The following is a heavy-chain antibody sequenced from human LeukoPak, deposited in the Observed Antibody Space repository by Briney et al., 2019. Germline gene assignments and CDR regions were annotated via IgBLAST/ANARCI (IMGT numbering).Heavy chain of an antibody. D-gene: IGHD6-13*01. CDR3: AREYSSSWYDSWFDP. Sequence: ASVKVSCKASGYTFSSYDISWVRQAPGQGLEWMGWISAYNGNTNYAQKLQGRVTMTTDTSTSTAYMELRSLRSDDTAVYYCAREYSSSWYDSWFDPWGQGTLVTVSS. CDR2: ISAYNGNT. CDR1: GYTFSSYD. J-gene: IGHJ5*02. V-gene: IGHV1-18*01.